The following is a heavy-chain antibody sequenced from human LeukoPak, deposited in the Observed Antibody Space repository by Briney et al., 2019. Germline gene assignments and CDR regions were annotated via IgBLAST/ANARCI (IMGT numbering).Heavy chain of an antibody. CDR2: ISYDGSNK. J-gene: IGHJ4*02. CDR3: ARVRLDSSGYYSHDFDY. Sequence: GGSLRLSCAASGFTFSSYAMHWVRQAPGKGLEWVAVISYDGSNKYYADSVKGRFTISRDNSKNTLYLQMNSLRAEDTAVYYCARVRLDSSGYYSHDFDYWGQGTLVTVSS. V-gene: IGHV3-30-3*01. D-gene: IGHD3-22*01. CDR1: GFTFSSYA.